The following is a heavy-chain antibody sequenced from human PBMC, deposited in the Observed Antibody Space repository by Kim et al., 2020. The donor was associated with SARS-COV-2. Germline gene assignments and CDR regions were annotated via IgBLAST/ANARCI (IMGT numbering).Heavy chain of an antibody. V-gene: IGHV1-3*01. Sequence: TKNSQKFQGRVTITRDTSATTGYMELSSLTSEDTAVYYCARGIAVAATIDYWGQGTLVTVSS. J-gene: IGHJ4*02. CDR2: T. D-gene: IGHD6-13*01. CDR3: ARGIAVAATIDY.